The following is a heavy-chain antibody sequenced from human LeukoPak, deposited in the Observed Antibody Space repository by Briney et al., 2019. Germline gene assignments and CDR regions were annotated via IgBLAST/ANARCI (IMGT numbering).Heavy chain of an antibody. J-gene: IGHJ4*02. Sequence: SETLSLTCSVSDYSISSGYYWGWIRQPPGKGLEWIGSIYHSGSTYYNPSLKSRVTISVDTSKNHFSLKMTSVTAADTAVYYCARIETYSSGWYDAFFDYWGQGTLVTVSS. CDR2: IYHSGST. D-gene: IGHD6-19*01. CDR1: DYSISSGYY. CDR3: ARIETYSSGWYDAFFDY. V-gene: IGHV4-38-2*02.